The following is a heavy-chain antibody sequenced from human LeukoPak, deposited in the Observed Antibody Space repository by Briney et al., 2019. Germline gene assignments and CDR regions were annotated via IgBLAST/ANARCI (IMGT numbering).Heavy chain of an antibody. V-gene: IGHV4-4*07. CDR3: ARAYSSSWYWGDWFDP. Sequence: SETLSLTCTVSGGSISSYYWSWIRQPAGKGLEWIGRIYTSGSTNYNPSLKSRVTMSVDTSKNPSSLKLSSVTAADTAVYYCARAYSSSWYWGDWFDPWGQGTLVTVSS. CDR2: IYTSGST. J-gene: IGHJ5*02. CDR1: GGSISSYY. D-gene: IGHD6-13*01.